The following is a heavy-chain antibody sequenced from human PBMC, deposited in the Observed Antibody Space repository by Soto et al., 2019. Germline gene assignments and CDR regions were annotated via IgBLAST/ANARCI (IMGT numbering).Heavy chain of an antibody. CDR3: AREVGYGDFSAALLD. CDR1: GGTFSSHS. V-gene: IGHV1-69*13. Sequence: SVKVSCKASGGTFSSHSINWVRQAPGQRLEWMGGIVTLFGTANYAQNFQGRVTITADQSTSTVYMDLSSLRSDDTAVYYCAREVGYGDFSAALLDWGQGTLVTVSS. CDR2: IVTLFGTA. J-gene: IGHJ4*02. D-gene: IGHD4-17*01.